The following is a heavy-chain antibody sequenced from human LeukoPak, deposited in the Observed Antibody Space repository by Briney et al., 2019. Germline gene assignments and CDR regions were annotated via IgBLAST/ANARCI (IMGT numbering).Heavy chain of an antibody. Sequence: HPGGSLRLSCAASGFTVSSNYMSWVRQAPGKGLEWVSVIYSGGSTYYADSVKGRFTISRDNSKNTLYLQMNSLRAEDTAVYYCARDRRYCSGGSCYSSPLSHWGQGTLVTVSS. D-gene: IGHD2-15*01. J-gene: IGHJ4*02. V-gene: IGHV3-53*01. CDR3: ARDRRYCSGGSCYSSPLSH. CDR1: GFTVSSNY. CDR2: IYSGGST.